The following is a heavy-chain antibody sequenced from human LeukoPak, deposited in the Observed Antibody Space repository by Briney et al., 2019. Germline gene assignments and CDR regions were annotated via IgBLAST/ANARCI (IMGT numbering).Heavy chain of an antibody. CDR2: INSDGNST. CDR3: ARVQYYGSGSYYNWFDP. CDR1: GFTFSSYW. V-gene: IGHV3-74*01. Sequence: GGSLRLSCAASGFTFSSYWMHWVRQAPGKGLVWVSRINSDGNSTNYADSVKGRFTISRDNAKNTLYLQMNSLGAEDTAVYYCARVQYYGSGSYYNWFDPWGQGTLVTVSS. D-gene: IGHD3-10*01. J-gene: IGHJ5*02.